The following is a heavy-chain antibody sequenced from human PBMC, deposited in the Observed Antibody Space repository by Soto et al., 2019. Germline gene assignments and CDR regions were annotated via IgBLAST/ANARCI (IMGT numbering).Heavy chain of an antibody. Sequence: GASLRLSCAASGFNFNSYTIKWVRQAPGKRLEWLSSISSSGYIFSTDSVRGRFTISRDNAKNSVYLQINSLRAEDTALHFCARDCSGGSCYPGMDVWGQGTTVTVS. J-gene: IGHJ6*02. D-gene: IGHD2-15*01. CDR1: GFNFNSYT. CDR3: ARDCSGGSCYPGMDV. CDR2: ISSSGYI. V-gene: IGHV3-21*01.